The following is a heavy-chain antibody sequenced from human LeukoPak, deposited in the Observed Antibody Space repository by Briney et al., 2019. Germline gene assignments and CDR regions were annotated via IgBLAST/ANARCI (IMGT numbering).Heavy chain of an antibody. CDR1: GFTFSSYG. CDR3: AKDVTYYFDSSGYWND. V-gene: IGHV3-23*01. Sequence: PGGSLRLSCAASGFTFSSYGVSWVRQAPGKGLEWVSSISGAGPSTDYADSVKGRFTISRDNSKNTLYLQMNSLRAEDTAVYYCAKDVTYYFDSSGYWNDWGQGTLVTVSS. CDR2: ISGAGPST. J-gene: IGHJ4*02. D-gene: IGHD3-22*01.